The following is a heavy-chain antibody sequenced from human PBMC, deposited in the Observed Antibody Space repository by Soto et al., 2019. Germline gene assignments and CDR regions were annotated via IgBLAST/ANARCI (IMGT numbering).Heavy chain of an antibody. CDR1: GYSFTSYW. J-gene: IGHJ6*02. CDR3: ARRGYSYGKSLHGMDV. Sequence: GESLKISCKGSGYSFTSYWIGWVRQMPGKGLEWLGFIYPVDSDTRYSPSFQGQVTISADKSISTAYLQWSSLKASDTAMYYCARRGYSYGKSLHGMDVWGQGTTVTVSS. V-gene: IGHV5-51*01. CDR2: IYPVDSDT. D-gene: IGHD5-18*01.